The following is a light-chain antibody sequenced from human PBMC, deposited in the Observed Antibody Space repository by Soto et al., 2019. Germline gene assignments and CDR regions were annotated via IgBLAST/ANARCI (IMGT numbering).Light chain of an antibody. CDR3: QQPYATPWT. Sequence: DLQMTQSPSSLSTSVGDRVTITCRASQSIGSFLNWYQHQPGKAPKLLIYGASNLQSGVPSRFSGSGSGTEFTLTISSLRPEDFATYYCQQPYATPWTFGQGTRVEIK. CDR2: GAS. CDR1: QSIGSF. J-gene: IGKJ1*01. V-gene: IGKV1-39*01.